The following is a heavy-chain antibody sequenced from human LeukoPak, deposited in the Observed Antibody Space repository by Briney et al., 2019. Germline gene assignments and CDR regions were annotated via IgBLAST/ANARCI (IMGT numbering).Heavy chain of an antibody. D-gene: IGHD1-26*01. CDR2: INPKSGGT. V-gene: IGHV1-2*02. J-gene: IGHJ5*02. Sequence: ASVTVSCQASGYTFTSYYMHWMRQAPGQGVEWMGWINPKSGGTNYAKKLRGRVSRTRDTSITTAYMELSGLSSDDTAVYYCAREGPTEYWFDPWGQGTLVAVSS. CDR1: GYTFTSYY. CDR3: AREGPTEYWFDP.